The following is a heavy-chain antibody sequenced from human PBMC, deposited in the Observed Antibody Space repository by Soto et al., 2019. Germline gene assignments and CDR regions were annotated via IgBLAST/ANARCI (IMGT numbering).Heavy chain of an antibody. J-gene: IGHJ4*02. CDR2: INPNTGGT. CDR1: GYTFTAYY. Sequence: QVQLVQSGAEVKKPGASVKVSCQASGYTFTAYYVHWVRQAPGQGLEWMGWINPNTGGTTYAQKFQGRVTMTRDTSISTAYMGLSSLRSDDTALYYCARDRPPDYWGQGTLVTVSS. V-gene: IGHV1-2*02. CDR3: ARDRPPDY.